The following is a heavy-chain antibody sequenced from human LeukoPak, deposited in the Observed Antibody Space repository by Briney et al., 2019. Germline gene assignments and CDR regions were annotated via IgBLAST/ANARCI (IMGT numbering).Heavy chain of an antibody. CDR2: ISSSSSYI. D-gene: IGHD2-2*01. CDR1: GFTFSSYS. Sequence: GGSLRLSCAASGFTFSSYSMNWVRQAPGKGLKWVSSISSSSSYIFYADSVKSRFTISRDNAKNSLYLQMNSLRAEDTAVYYCARDWDVVVPAAVAFDYWGQGTLVTVSS. V-gene: IGHV3-21*01. CDR3: ARDWDVVVPAAVAFDY. J-gene: IGHJ4*02.